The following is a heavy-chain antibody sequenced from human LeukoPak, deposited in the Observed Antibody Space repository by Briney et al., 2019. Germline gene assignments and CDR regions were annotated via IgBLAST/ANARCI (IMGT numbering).Heavy chain of an antibody. Sequence: ASVKVSCKVSGYTLTELSMHWVRQAPGKGLEWMGGFDPEDGETIYAQKFQGRVTMTEDTSTDTAYMELSSLRSEDTAVYYCATEKEGQQWLKGQFDYWGQGTLVTVSS. CDR2: FDPEDGET. J-gene: IGHJ4*02. CDR3: ATEKEGQQWLKGQFDY. V-gene: IGHV1-24*01. CDR1: GYTLTELS. D-gene: IGHD6-19*01.